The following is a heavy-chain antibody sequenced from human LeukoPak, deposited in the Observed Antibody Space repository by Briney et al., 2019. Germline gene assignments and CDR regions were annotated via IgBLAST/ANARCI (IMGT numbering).Heavy chain of an antibody. V-gene: IGHV3-66*02. Sequence: GGSLRLSCAASGFTVSSNYMSWVRQAPGKGLECVSVIYSGGSTYYAHSVKGRFTISRDNSKNALYLQMNSLRAEDTAVYCCARGPELLRDAFDIWGQGTMVTVSS. CDR1: GFTVSSNY. CDR2: IYSGGST. D-gene: IGHD1-26*01. CDR3: ARGPELLRDAFDI. J-gene: IGHJ3*02.